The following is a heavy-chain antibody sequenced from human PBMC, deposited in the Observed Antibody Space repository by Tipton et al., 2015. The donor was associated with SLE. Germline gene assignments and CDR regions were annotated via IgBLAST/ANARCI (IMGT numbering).Heavy chain of an antibody. J-gene: IGHJ2*01. Sequence: TLSLTCTVSGDSIISGSYYWNWIRQPAGKGLEWIGRIYVSGSTNDNPSLKSRLTMSLDTSKNQFSLKLNSVTAADTAVYYCAGGGNWGGWYFDLWGRGTLVTVSS. CDR1: GDSIISGSYY. CDR3: AGGGNWGGWYFDL. V-gene: IGHV4-61*02. CDR2: IYVSGST. D-gene: IGHD7-27*01.